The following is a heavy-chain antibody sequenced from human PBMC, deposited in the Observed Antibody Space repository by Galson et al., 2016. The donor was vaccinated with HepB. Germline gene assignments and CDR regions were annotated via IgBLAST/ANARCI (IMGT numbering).Heavy chain of an antibody. CDR2: IWYDGSEK. V-gene: IGHV3-33*06. Sequence: SLRLSCAASGFTFSNYAMHWVRQAPGKGLEWVAVIWYDGSEKYYADSVKGRFTISRDNSKNTLYLQINSLRAEDTAVYYCAKEVGTVHPSNWFDPWGQGTLVTVPS. CDR1: GFTFSNYA. J-gene: IGHJ5*02. CDR3: AKEVGTVHPSNWFDP. D-gene: IGHD1-26*01.